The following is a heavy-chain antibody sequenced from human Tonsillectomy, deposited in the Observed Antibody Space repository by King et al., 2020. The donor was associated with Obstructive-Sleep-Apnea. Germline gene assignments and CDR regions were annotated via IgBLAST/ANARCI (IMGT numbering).Heavy chain of an antibody. CDR1: GFTFSSYS. Sequence: QLVQSGGGLVKPGGSLRLSCAASGFTFSSYSMNWVRQAPGKGLEWVSSISSSSSYIYYADSVKGRFTISRDNAKNSLYLQMNSLRAEDTAVYYCARVRKPAGGYYGMDVWGQGTTVTVSS. CDR2: ISSSSSYI. D-gene: IGHD1-14*01. J-gene: IGHJ6*02. V-gene: IGHV3-21*01. CDR3: ARVRKPAGGYYGMDV.